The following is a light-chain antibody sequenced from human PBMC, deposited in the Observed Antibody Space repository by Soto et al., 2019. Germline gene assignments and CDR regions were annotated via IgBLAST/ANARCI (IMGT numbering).Light chain of an antibody. CDR2: EGS. CDR1: SSDVGSYNL. CDR3: CSYAGSRGLV. J-gene: IGLJ2*01. V-gene: IGLV2-23*01. Sequence: HSVLNQPASVSGSPGQSITISCTGTSSDVGSYNLVSWYQQHPDKAPKLMIYEGSKRPSGVSNRFSGSKSGNTASLTISGLQAEDEADYYCCSYAGSRGLVFGGGTKVTVL.